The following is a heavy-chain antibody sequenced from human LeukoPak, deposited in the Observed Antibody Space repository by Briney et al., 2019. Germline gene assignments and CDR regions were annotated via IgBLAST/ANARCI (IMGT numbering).Heavy chain of an antibody. CDR3: ARARDYGDISFDS. Sequence: SQTLSLTCAISGDSVSSNSAAWNWIRQSPSRGLKLLARTYYRSKWYTNYAVSVISRISITPDTSKNQCCLQLNSVTPEDTAVYFCARARDYGDISFDSWGQGTLVTVSS. D-gene: IGHD4-17*01. V-gene: IGHV6-1*01. CDR1: GDSVSSNSAA. J-gene: IGHJ4*02. CDR2: TYYRSKWYT.